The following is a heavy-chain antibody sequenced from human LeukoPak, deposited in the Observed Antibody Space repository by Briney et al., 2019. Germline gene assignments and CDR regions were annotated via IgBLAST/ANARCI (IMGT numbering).Heavy chain of an antibody. CDR3: AKRERYFDTPAHFDY. D-gene: IGHD3-9*01. Sequence: GGSLRLSCAASGFTFSSYGMHWVRQAPGKGLEWVAFIRYDGSNKYYADSVKGRFTISRDNSKNTLYLQMNSLRAEDTAVYYCAKRERYFDTPAHFDYWGQGTLVTVSS. CDR1: GFTFSSYG. CDR2: IRYDGSNK. J-gene: IGHJ4*02. V-gene: IGHV3-30*02.